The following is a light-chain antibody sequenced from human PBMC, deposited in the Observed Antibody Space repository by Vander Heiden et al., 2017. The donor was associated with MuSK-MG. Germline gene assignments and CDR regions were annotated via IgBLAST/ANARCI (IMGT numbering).Light chain of an antibody. CDR1: QSVSSY. J-gene: IGKJ4*01. CDR2: DAS. Sequence: EIALTQSPATLSLSPGERATLSCRASQSVSSYLAWYQQKPGQAPRLLIYDASNRATGIEARFSGSGYGTDFTLTISSLEPEDFAVYYCQQRNNWHPPLTFGGGTKVEIK. V-gene: IGKV3-11*01. CDR3: QQRNNWHPPLT.